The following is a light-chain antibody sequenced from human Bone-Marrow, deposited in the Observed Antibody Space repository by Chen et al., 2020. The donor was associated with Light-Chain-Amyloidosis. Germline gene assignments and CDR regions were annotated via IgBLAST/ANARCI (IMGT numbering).Light chain of an antibody. Sequence: YVLTQPSSVSVAPGQPATIACGGNNIGSTSVHWYQQTPGQAPLLVVYDDSDRHSGIPERLSGSNSGNTATLTISRVEAGDEADYYCQVWDRSSDRPVFGGGTKLTVL. CDR1: NIGSTS. CDR2: DDS. CDR3: QVWDRSSDRPV. J-gene: IGLJ3*02. V-gene: IGLV3-21*02.